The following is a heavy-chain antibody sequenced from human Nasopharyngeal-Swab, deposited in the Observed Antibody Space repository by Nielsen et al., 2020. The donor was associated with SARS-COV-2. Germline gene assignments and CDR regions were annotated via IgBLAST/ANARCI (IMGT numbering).Heavy chain of an antibody. Sequence: GESLKISCAASGSASSGNWMHWIRQAPGKQLVWVSAINFDGSTRNYAGSVKGRFTISRDNAKSSLSLQMNSLRAEDTAVYYCVRGGLGTGLENWGQGTLVTVSS. CDR2: INFDGSTR. V-gene: IGHV3-74*01. CDR1: GSASSGNW. D-gene: IGHD1-14*01. J-gene: IGHJ4*02. CDR3: VRGGLGTGLEN.